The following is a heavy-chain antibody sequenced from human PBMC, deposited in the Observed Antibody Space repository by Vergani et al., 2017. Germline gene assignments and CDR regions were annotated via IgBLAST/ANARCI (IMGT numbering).Heavy chain of an antibody. CDR2: IHNRGKT. V-gene: IGHV4-39*02. Sequence: QLQLQESGPGLVKPSETLSLTCTVSGGSISSSSYYWAWIRQSPGEGLQWLTSIHNRGKTYHNPSLKSRVSVSLDTSKKRFSLNLTSVTATDTAVYYCARSQGDYWYFDLWGPGSLVTVSS. J-gene: IGHJ2*01. CDR1: GGSISSSSYY. D-gene: IGHD2-21*01. CDR3: ARSQGDYWYFDL.